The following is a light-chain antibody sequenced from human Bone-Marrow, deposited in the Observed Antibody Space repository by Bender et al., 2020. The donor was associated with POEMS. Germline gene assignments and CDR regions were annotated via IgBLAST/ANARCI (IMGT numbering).Light chain of an antibody. CDR2: DVI. CDR1: SSDVGAYNY. Sequence: QSALTQPRSVSGSPGQSVTISCTGTSSDVGAYNYVSWYQQHPDKAPKLIIYDVINRPSGVPDRFSGSKSDNTASLTISGLQAEDEADYYCFSYAGSNNFVFGGGTRLTVL. J-gene: IGLJ3*02. V-gene: IGLV2-11*01. CDR3: FSYAGSNNFV.